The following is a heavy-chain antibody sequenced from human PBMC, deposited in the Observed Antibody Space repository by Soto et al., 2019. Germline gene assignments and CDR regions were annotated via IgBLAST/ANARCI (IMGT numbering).Heavy chain of an antibody. J-gene: IGHJ4*02. CDR1: GYIFTNYY. CDR3: ARDLAAGDY. CDR2: SNTLGGST. Sequence: QVHLVQSGAEVKNPGASVKLSCKASGYIFTNYYIHWVRQAPGQGLEWMEISNTLGGSTNYAQKFQGRVTLARDTFTNTVYLELSSLRSEDTAIYYGARDLAAGDYWGQGTLVTVSS. V-gene: IGHV1-46*03.